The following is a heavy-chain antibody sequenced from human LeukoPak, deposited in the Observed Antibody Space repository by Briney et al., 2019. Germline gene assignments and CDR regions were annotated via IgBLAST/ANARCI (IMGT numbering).Heavy chain of an antibody. CDR2: ISSSGSTI. CDR1: GFTFSDYY. CDR3: ARTYDFGRGPPGDAFDN. D-gene: IGHD3-3*01. V-gene: IGHV3-11*01. J-gene: IGHJ3*02. Sequence: PGGSLRLSCAAFGFTFSDYYMNWIRQAPGKGLEWVSYISSSGSTIYYADSVKGRFTISRDNAKNSLYLQMNSLRAEDTAVYYCARTYDFGRGPPGDAFDNWGPGTWVIVSS.